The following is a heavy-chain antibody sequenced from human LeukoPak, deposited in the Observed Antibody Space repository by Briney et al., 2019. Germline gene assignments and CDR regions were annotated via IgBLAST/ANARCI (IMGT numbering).Heavy chain of an antibody. CDR2: ISAYNDNT. D-gene: IGHD2-15*01. Sequence: ASVKVSCKASGYTFTSYGISWVRQAPGKGLDGLGWISAYNDNTNYAQKLQGRVTMTTDTSTSTAYMELRSLRSDDTAVYYCARAVCSGGSCYSWFDPWGQGTLVTVSS. CDR3: ARAVCSGGSCYSWFDP. V-gene: IGHV1-18*01. J-gene: IGHJ5*02. CDR1: GYTFTSYG.